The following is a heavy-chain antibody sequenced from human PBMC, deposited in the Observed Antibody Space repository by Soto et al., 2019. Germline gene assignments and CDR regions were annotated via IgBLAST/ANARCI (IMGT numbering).Heavy chain of an antibody. Sequence: EVQLVESGGGLVQPGGSLRLSCAASGFTFSSYWMSWVRQAPGKGLEWVANIKQDGSEKYYVDSVKGRFTISRDNAKNSLYLQMNSLRAEDTAVYYCARLLHDYSFGWFDPWGQGTLVTVSS. CDR2: IKQDGSEK. D-gene: IGHD4-4*01. J-gene: IGHJ5*02. CDR3: ARLLHDYSFGWFDP. V-gene: IGHV3-7*03. CDR1: GFTFSSYW.